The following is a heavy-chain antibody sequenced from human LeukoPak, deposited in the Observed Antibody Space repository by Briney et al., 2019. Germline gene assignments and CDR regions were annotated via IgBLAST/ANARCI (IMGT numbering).Heavy chain of an antibody. CDR3: AKDFLAAAPRNDYGEVSY. CDR1: GFTFSSYA. V-gene: IGHV3-23*01. Sequence: PGGSLRLSCAASGFTFSSYAMSWVRQAPGKGLEWVSAISGSGGSTYYADSVKGRFTISRDNSKNTLYLQMNSLRAEDTAVYYCAKDFLAAAPRNDYGEVSYWGQGTLVTVSS. CDR2: ISGSGGST. D-gene: IGHD4-17*01. J-gene: IGHJ4*02.